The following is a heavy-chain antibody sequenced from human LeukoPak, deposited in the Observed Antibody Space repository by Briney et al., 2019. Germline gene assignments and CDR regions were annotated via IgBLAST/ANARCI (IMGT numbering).Heavy chain of an antibody. Sequence: PSETLSLTCAVYGGSFSGYYWSWIRQPPGKGLEWIGEINHSGSTNYNPSLKSRVTISVDTSKNQFSLKLSSVTAADTAVYYCARAGKIVRGVTYFDYWGQGTLVTVSS. CDR3: ARAGKIVRGVTYFDY. CDR2: INHSGST. V-gene: IGHV4-34*01. J-gene: IGHJ4*02. D-gene: IGHD3-10*01. CDR1: GGSFSGYY.